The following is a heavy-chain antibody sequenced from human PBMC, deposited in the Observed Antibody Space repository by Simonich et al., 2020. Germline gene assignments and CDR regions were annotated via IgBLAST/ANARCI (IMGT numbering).Heavy chain of an antibody. D-gene: IGHD1-1*01. Sequence: QVQLQQWGAGLLKPSETLSLTCAVYGGSFSGYYWSWIRHPPGKGLEWIGEIKHSGSTNYNPSLKSRVTISVDTSKNQFSLKLSSVTAADTAVYYCARHLQLGPFDYWGQGTLVTVSS. V-gene: IGHV4-34*01. CDR1: GGSFSGYY. CDR2: IKHSGST. CDR3: ARHLQLGPFDY. J-gene: IGHJ4*02.